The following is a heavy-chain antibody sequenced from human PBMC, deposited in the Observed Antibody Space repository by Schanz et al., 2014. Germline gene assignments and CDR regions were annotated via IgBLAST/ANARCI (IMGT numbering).Heavy chain of an antibody. Sequence: QVQLQESGPGQVRPSETLSLTCTVSGSDIRGFHWSWIRQSPVKGLEWIGYIAYSGSTNYNPSLQRRVTISLGTSQSQFSLRLTSVSSADTAMYYCARVGRNSYGCTSRFDAWGQGTLVAVSS. CDR2: IAYSGST. D-gene: IGHD3-16*01. CDR1: GSDIRGFH. CDR3: ARVGRNSYGCTSRFDA. J-gene: IGHJ5*02. V-gene: IGHV4-59*13.